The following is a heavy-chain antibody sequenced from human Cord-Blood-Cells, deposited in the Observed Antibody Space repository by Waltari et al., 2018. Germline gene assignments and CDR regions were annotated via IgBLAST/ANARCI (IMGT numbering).Heavy chain of an antibody. D-gene: IGHD3-16*01. CDR2: INHSGST. CDR3: TSFDGARSYHFDL. CDR1: GGSFSGYY. V-gene: IGHV4-34*01. J-gene: IGHJ2*01. Sequence: QVQLQQWGAGLLKPSETLSLTCAVYGGSFSGYYWSWIRQPSGKGLERIGEINHSGSTNHNPSLKSRVTISIYTSKNQFSLKLSSVTAADTAVYYCTSFDGARSYHFDLWGRGTLVTVSS.